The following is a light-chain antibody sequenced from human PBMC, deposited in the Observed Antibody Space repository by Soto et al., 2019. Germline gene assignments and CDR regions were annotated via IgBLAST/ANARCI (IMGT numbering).Light chain of an antibody. V-gene: IGKV1-5*03. J-gene: IGKJ1*01. Sequence: DIQMTQSPSTLSASVGDRVTITCRASQSISSWLAWYQQKPGKAPKLLIYKASSLDSGVPSRFSGSGSGTEFTHTISSLQPDDFATYYCQQYKSYSGTFGQGTKVEIK. CDR2: KAS. CDR1: QSISSW. CDR3: QQYKSYSGT.